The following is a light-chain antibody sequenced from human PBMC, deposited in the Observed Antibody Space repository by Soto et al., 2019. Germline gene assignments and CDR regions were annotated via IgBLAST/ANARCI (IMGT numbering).Light chain of an antibody. V-gene: IGKV3D-15*01. CDR2: GAA. Sequence: ETVMTQSPATLSMSRGERAAVACRASESVSSNLPWYQHKAGQAPRLLIYGAAPRATGIPDRFSGCGSGTDFTITIGSVQSEDYAVYYCQEYNSWPLAFGGGTKV. CDR3: QEYNSWPLA. J-gene: IGKJ4*01. CDR1: ESVSSN.